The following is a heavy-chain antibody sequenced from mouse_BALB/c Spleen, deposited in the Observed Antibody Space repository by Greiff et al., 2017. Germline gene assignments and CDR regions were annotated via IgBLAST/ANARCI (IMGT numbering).Heavy chain of an antibody. CDR3: AREDRSTMITTDGTSFAY. D-gene: IGHD2-4*01. V-gene: IGHV7-3*02. Sequence: EVNLVESGGGLVQPGGSLRLSCATSGFTFTDYYMSWVRQPPGKALEWLGFIRNKANGYTTEYSASVKGRFTISRDNSQSILYLQMNTLRAEDSATYYCAREDRSTMITTDGTSFAYWGQGTLVTVSA. CDR2: IRNKANGYTT. CDR1: GFTFTDYY. J-gene: IGHJ3*01.